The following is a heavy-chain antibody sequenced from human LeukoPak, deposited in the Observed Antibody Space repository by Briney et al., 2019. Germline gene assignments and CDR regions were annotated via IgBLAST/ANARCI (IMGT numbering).Heavy chain of an antibody. Sequence: PGGSLRLSCAASGFNFSTYWMTWVRQAPGKGLEWVANMEGDGSENHYVDSVQGRFTISIDNAKNSLYLQMNSLRAEDTAVYYCVVGGHCDYFGQGALVTVSS. CDR2: MEGDGSEN. CDR3: VVGGHCDY. J-gene: IGHJ4*02. CDR1: GFNFSTYW. D-gene: IGHD4-23*01. V-gene: IGHV3-7*01.